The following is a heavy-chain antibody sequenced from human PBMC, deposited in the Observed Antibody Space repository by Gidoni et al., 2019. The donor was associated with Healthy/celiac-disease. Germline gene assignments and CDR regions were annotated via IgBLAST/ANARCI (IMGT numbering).Heavy chain of an antibody. D-gene: IGHD6-19*01. Sequence: EVQLVESGGGLVQPGRSLRLSCAASGFTFDDYAMHWVRQAPGKGLEWVSGISWNSGSIGYADSVKGRFTISRDNAKNSLYLQMNSLRAEDTALYYCAKDLHRGYSSGWLDYWGQGTLVTVSS. CDR1: GFTFDDYA. CDR2: ISWNSGSI. V-gene: IGHV3-9*01. J-gene: IGHJ4*02. CDR3: AKDLHRGYSSGWLDY.